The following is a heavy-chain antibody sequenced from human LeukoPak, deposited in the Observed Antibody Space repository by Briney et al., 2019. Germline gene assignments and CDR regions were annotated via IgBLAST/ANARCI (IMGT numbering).Heavy chain of an antibody. J-gene: IGHJ5*02. CDR3: TRAGDGYNPARP. CDR2: IRSIPYGGTI. V-gene: IGHV3-49*03. D-gene: IGHD5-24*01. Sequence: GGSLRLSCTTSGFTFGDSAMSWFRQAPGEGVEWVGVIRSIPYGGTIEYAASVKGRFTNSRDDYKSIGYLKMNILKTKDTAVYYCTRAGDGYNPARPWGQGTLVTVSS. CDR1: GFTFGDSA.